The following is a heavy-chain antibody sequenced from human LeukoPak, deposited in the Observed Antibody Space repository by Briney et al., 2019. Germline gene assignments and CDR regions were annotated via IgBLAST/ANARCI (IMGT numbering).Heavy chain of an antibody. J-gene: IGHJ1*01. Sequence: GGPLRLSCVVSGFTFNRCWMNWVRQAPGKGLEWVAHINPDGRDTYYVDSVKGRFTISRDNAQNSMYLQMNSLRVEDTAVYYCTSWGDTTAEYFQRWGQGTLVTVSS. CDR1: GFTFNRCW. CDR2: INPDGRDT. D-gene: IGHD2-21*02. V-gene: IGHV3-7*01. CDR3: TSWGDTTAEYFQR.